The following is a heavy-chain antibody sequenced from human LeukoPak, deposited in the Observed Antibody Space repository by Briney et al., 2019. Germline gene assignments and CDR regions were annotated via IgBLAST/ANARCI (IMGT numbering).Heavy chain of an antibody. V-gene: IGHV3-74*01. D-gene: IGHD1-26*01. CDR2: MNSDGSTT. Sequence: GGSLRLSCAASGFTLSSYWMHWVRHAPGKGLVWVSRMNSDGSTTNYADSVKGRLTISRDNAKNTLYLQMNSLRVEDTAVYYCARVYSGVGASPLFDYWGQGTLVTVSS. CDR1: GFTLSSYW. J-gene: IGHJ4*02. CDR3: ARVYSGVGASPLFDY.